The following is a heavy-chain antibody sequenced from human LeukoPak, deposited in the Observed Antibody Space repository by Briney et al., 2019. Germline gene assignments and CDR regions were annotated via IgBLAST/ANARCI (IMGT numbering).Heavy chain of an antibody. D-gene: IGHD2-2*01. J-gene: IGHJ4*02. Sequence: GGSLRLSCAASGYTFSSYWMSWVRQAPGKGLEWVATIKEDGSQKHSVTGRFTISRDNAKKSLDLQMSSLRAEDTAVYYCARVLKLPGAAYAGIFDYWGRGTLVTVSS. CDR2: IKEDGSQK. CDR1: GYTFSSYW. V-gene: IGHV3-7*01. CDR3: ARVLKLPGAAYAGIFDY.